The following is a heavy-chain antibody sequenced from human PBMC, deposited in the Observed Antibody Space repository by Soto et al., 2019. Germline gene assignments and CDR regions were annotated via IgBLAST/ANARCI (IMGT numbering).Heavy chain of an antibody. Sequence: QVQLVQSGAEMREPGSSVKVSCKSSGGTFSSFAINWLRQAPGQGPEWMGGIIPTFGTANYIEKFRGRVTITADTSTSTAYMEVSSLTSEDTAMYFCARSETAGHRGFDIWGQGTMVTVSS. V-gene: IGHV1-69*06. CDR3: ARSETAGHRGFDI. CDR2: IIPTFGTA. J-gene: IGHJ3*02. CDR1: GGTFSSFA. D-gene: IGHD6-19*01.